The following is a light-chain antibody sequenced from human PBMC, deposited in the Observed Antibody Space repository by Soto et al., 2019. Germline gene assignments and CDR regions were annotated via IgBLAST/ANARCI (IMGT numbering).Light chain of an antibody. CDR3: QQYADWPRT. Sequence: EIVLTQSPATLSVSPGERAALSCRASHSISTNLAWYQQKPGQAPRLLIYDASTRATGIPARFSGSGSGTEFTLTISSLQSEDFAVYFCQQYADWPRTFGQGTKVDNK. J-gene: IGKJ1*01. V-gene: IGKV3-15*01. CDR2: DAS. CDR1: HSISTN.